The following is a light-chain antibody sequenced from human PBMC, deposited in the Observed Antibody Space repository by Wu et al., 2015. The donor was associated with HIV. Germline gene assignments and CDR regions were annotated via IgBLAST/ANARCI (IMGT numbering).Light chain of an antibody. Sequence: EIVLTQSPGTLSLSPGERATLSCRASQSVRSNYLAWYQQKPDQAPRLLIYGASSRATGIPDRFSGSGSGTDFTLTISRLEPEDFAVYYCQQYGNSYSFGQGTKLEVK. CDR1: QSVRSNY. V-gene: IGKV3-20*01. CDR3: QQYGNSYS. J-gene: IGKJ2*03. CDR2: GAS.